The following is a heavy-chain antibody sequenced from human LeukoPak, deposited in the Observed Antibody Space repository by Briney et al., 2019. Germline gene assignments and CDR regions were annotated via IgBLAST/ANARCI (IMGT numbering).Heavy chain of an antibody. Sequence: SETLPLTCTVSGGYISTGSYWGWIRQPPGKGLEWIGSIYSSGKTYSNPSLKGRVTMSVDTSMNQFSLKLFSVTAADAAVYFCARLNPYFDYWGQGTLVTVSS. CDR2: IYSSGKT. J-gene: IGHJ4*02. CDR1: GGYISTGSY. CDR3: ARLNPYFDY. V-gene: IGHV4-39*07.